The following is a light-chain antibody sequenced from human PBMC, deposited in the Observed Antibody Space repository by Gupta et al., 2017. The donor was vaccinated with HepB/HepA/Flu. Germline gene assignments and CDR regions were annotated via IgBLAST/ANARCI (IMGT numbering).Light chain of an antibody. V-gene: IGLV2-11*01. CDR2: DVN. CDR1: SNDIGNYNY. J-gene: IGLJ1*01. Sequence: QSALTQPRSVSGSPGQSVTISCTGTSNDIGNYNYVSWYQQNPGKAPKLIIYDVNKRPAGVPDRFSGSKSGNTASLTISGLQAEDEADYYCCSYAGRDICVFRTGTEVSVL. CDR3: CSYAGRDICV.